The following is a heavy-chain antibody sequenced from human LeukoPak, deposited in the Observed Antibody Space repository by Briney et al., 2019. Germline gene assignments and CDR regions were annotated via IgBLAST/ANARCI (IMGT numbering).Heavy chain of an antibody. J-gene: IGHJ4*02. Sequence: GASVKVSCKASGYTFTGYYVHWVRQAPGQGLEWMGWINPNSGGTNYAQKFQGRVTVTRDTSISTAYMELTRLRSDDTAVYYCARGRDSSGWYYYWGQGTLVTVSS. CDR2: INPNSGGT. CDR1: GYTFTGYY. D-gene: IGHD6-19*01. CDR3: ARGRDSSGWYYY. V-gene: IGHV1-2*02.